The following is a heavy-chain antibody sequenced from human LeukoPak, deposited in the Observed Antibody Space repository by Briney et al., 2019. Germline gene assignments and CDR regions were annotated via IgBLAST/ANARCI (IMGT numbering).Heavy chain of an antibody. CDR1: GFTFSSYA. Sequence: GGSLRLSCAASGFTFSSYAMSWVRQAPGKGLEWVSYISSTNEIWYADSVKGRFTISRDSAKASVSLQMNSLRNEDTAVYYCARDVYYAFDIWGQGTMVTVSS. V-gene: IGHV3-48*02. D-gene: IGHD2-8*01. J-gene: IGHJ3*02. CDR3: ARDVYYAFDI. CDR2: ISSTNEI.